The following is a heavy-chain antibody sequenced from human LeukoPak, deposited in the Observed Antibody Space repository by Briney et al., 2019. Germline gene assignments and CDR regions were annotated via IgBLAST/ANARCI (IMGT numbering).Heavy chain of an antibody. CDR1: GFTFDDYT. J-gene: IGHJ4*02. D-gene: IGHD3-22*01. CDR3: AKDDGSGYYRGYYFDY. Sequence: GGSLRLSCAASGFTFDDYTMHWVRQAPGKGLEWVSLISWDGVSTYYADSVKGRFTISRDNSKNSLYLQMNSLRTEDTALYYCAKDDGSGYYRGYYFDYWGQGTLVTVSS. V-gene: IGHV3-43*01. CDR2: ISWDGVST.